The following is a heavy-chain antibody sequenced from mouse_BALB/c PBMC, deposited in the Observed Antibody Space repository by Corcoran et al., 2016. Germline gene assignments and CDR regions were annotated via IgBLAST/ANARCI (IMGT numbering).Heavy chain of an antibody. D-gene: IGHD3-3*01. CDR2: IYPGSGNT. J-gene: IGHJ4*01. Sequence: QIQLQQSGPELVKPGASVKISCKASGYTFTDYYINWVKQKPGQGLEWIGWIYPGSGNTKYNEKFKGKATLTVDTSSSTAYMQLSSLTSEDSAVYCWARGLGHYAMDYWGQGTSVTVSS. CDR3: ARGLGHYAMDY. CDR1: GYTFTDYY. V-gene: IGHV1-84*02.